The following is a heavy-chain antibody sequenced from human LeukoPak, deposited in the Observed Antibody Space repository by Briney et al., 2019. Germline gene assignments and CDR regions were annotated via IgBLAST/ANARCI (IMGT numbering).Heavy chain of an antibody. CDR1: GGSISSGGYC. Sequence: SQTLSLTCAVSGGSISSGGYCWSWIRQPPGKGLEWIGYIYHSGSTYYNPSLKSRVTISVDRSKNQFSLKLSSVTAADTAVYYCARVSSGYCSGGSCSHWFDPWGQGTLVTVSS. D-gene: IGHD2-15*01. CDR3: ARVSSGYCSGGSCSHWFDP. V-gene: IGHV4-30-2*01. J-gene: IGHJ5*02. CDR2: IYHSGST.